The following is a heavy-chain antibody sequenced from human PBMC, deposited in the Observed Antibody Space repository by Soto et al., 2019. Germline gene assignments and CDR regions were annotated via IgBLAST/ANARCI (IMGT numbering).Heavy chain of an antibody. V-gene: IGHV4-59*08. D-gene: IGHD3-10*01. Sequence: QVQLQESGPGLVKPSETLSLTCTVSGGSISSYYWSWIRQPPGKGLEWIGYVYYSGSTNYNPSLKSRVTISVDTAKNQFSLKLSSMTAEDTAVYYCASYGAGSYSFVYWGQGTLVTFSS. CDR1: GGSISSYY. J-gene: IGHJ4*02. CDR2: VYYSGST. CDR3: ASYGAGSYSFVY.